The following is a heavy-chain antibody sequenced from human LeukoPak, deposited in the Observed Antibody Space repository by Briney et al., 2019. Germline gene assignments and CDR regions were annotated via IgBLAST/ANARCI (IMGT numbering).Heavy chain of an antibody. Sequence: SETLSLTCTVSGGSISSSSYYWGWIRQPPGKGLEWIGSIYYSGSTYYNPSLKSRVTISVDTSKNQFSLKLSSVTAADTAVYYCARYYYGSEGNWFDPWGQGTLVTVSS. CDR3: ARYYYGSEGNWFDP. J-gene: IGHJ5*02. CDR2: IYYSGST. V-gene: IGHV4-39*01. D-gene: IGHD3-10*01. CDR1: GGSISSSSYY.